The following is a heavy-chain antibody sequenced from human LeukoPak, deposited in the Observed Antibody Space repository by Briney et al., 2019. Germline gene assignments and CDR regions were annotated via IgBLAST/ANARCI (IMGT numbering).Heavy chain of an antibody. CDR2: INPNSGGT. V-gene: IGHV1-2*02. Sequence: ASVKVSCKASGYTFTGYYMHWVRQAPGQGLEWMGWINPNSGGTNYAQKFQGRVTMTRDTSISTAYMELSRLRSDDTAVYYCARDSRSGWYVPFDYWGQGTLVTVSS. CDR3: ARDSRSGWYVPFDY. CDR1: GYTFTGYY. J-gene: IGHJ4*02. D-gene: IGHD6-19*01.